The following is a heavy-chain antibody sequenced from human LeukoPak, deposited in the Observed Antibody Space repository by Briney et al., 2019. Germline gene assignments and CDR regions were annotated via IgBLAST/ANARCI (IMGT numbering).Heavy chain of an antibody. V-gene: IGHV1-69*05. D-gene: IGHD3-3*01. CDR2: IIPIFGTA. J-gene: IGHJ5*02. Sequence: GASVKVSCKASGGTFSSYAISWVRQAPGQGLEWMGGIIPIFGTANYAQKFQGRVTITTDESTSTAYMELSSLRSEDTAVYYCARGPSSTYYDFWSGSSFRLSGWFDPWGQGTLVTVSS. CDR1: GGTFSSYA. CDR3: ARGPSSTYYDFWSGSSFRLSGWFDP.